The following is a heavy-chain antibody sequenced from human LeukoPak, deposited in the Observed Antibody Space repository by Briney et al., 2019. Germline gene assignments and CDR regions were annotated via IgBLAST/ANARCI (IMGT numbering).Heavy chain of an antibody. CDR3: AKDDAWLRFGE. CDR2: ISPSGDIT. Sequence: GGSLRLSCAASGFTFSNHGMNWVRQAPGKGLEWVSGISPSGDITYYADSVKGRFTISRDNSKNTLYLEVTSLTAEDTAVYYCAKDDAWLRFGEWSQGTLVTVSS. CDR1: GFTFSNHG. V-gene: IGHV3-23*01. J-gene: IGHJ4*02. D-gene: IGHD3-10*01.